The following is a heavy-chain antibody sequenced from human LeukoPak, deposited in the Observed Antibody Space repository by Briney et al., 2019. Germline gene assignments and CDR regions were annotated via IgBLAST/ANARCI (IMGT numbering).Heavy chain of an antibody. CDR2: ISSSSSYI. V-gene: IGHV3-21*01. Sequence: PGGSLRLSCAASGFTFSSYSMTWVRQAPVKGLEWVSSISSSSSYIYYADSVKGRFTISRDNAKNSLYLQMNSLRAEDTAVYYCARDEPTAVDYWGQGTLVTVSS. J-gene: IGHJ4*02. D-gene: IGHD4-17*01. CDR3: ARDEPTAVDY. CDR1: GFTFSSYS.